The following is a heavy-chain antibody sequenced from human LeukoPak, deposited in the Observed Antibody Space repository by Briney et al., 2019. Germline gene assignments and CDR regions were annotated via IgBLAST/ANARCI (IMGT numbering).Heavy chain of an antibody. J-gene: IGHJ6*04. CDR1: GGSISSYY. Sequence: SETLSLTCTVSGGSISSYYWSWIRRPPGKGLEWIGYIYYSGSTNYNPSLKSRVTISVDTSKNQFSLKLSSVTAADTAVYYCARDRSGTGMDVWGKGTTVTVSS. CDR2: IYYSGST. V-gene: IGHV4-59*01. CDR3: ARDRSGTGMDV.